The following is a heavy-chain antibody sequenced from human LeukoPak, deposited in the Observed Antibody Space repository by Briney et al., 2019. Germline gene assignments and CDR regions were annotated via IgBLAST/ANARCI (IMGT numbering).Heavy chain of an antibody. Sequence: PSETLSLTCTVSGGSISSSSYYWGWIRQPPGKGLEWIGSIYYSGSTNYNPSLKSRVTISVDTSKNQFSLKLSSVTAADTAVYYGARDGRGYDFDWYFDLWGRGTLVTVSS. CDR1: GGSISSSSYY. CDR2: IYYSGST. V-gene: IGHV4-39*07. D-gene: IGHD5-12*01. J-gene: IGHJ2*01. CDR3: ARDGRGYDFDWYFDL.